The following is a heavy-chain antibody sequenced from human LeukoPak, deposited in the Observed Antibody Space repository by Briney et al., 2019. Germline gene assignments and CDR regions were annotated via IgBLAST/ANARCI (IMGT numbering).Heavy chain of an antibody. CDR2: IYYSGST. CDR3: ARESPYDVWVAFDI. J-gene: IGHJ3*02. CDR1: GGSISSYY. D-gene: IGHD5-12*01. Sequence: SETLSLTCTVSGGSISSYYWSWIRQPPGKGLEWIGYIYYSGSTNYNPSLKSRVTISVDTSKNQFSLKLSSVTAADTAVYYCARESPYDVWVAFDIWGQGTMVTVSS. V-gene: IGHV4-59*01.